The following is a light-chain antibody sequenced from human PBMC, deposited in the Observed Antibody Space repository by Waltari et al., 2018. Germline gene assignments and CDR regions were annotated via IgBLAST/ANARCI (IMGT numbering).Light chain of an antibody. Sequence: QSAPTQPASVSGSPGQSITISCTGTSSDVGGYDFVSWHHQYPGKAPKVIIYGVNNRPSGVSNRFSVSKSGNTASLIISGLQADDEADYYCSSYTTSGTLVFGTGTKVTVL. V-gene: IGLV2-14*01. CDR1: SSDVGGYDF. CDR2: GVN. J-gene: IGLJ1*01. CDR3: SSYTTSGTLV.